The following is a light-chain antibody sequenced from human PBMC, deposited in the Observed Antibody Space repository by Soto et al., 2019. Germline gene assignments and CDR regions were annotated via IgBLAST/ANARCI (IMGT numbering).Light chain of an antibody. CDR1: PSVSNY. CDR3: QQRSNWPTWT. CDR2: DAS. J-gene: IGKJ1*01. V-gene: IGKV3-11*01. Sequence: IVWKQAPDGMSVYPGERATLSCRASPSVSNYLAWYHPKPGQAPSLLIYDASNRATGIPARFSGSGSETDFTHTISSLEPEESAVYYGQQRSNWPTWTVGQGTKVAIK.